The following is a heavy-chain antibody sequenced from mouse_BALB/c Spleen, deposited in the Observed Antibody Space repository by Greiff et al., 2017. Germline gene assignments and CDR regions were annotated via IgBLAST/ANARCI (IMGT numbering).Heavy chain of an antibody. CDR1: GYTFTSYW. D-gene: IGHD2-4*01. Sequence: QVQLQQPGAELVKPGASVKLSCKASGYTFTSYWMHWVKQRPGQGLEWIGEINPSNGRTNYNEKFKSKATLTVDKSSSTAYMQLSSLTSEDSAVYYCARLITTVDYWGQGTTLTVSS. V-gene: IGHV1S81*02. CDR3: ARLITTVDY. CDR2: INPSNGRT. J-gene: IGHJ2*01.